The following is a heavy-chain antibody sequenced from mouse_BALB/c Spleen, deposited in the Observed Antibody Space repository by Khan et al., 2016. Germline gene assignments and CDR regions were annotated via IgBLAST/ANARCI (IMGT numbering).Heavy chain of an antibody. D-gene: IGHD2-1*01. CDR2: IDPANGNT. J-gene: IGHJ2*01. CDR3: ARRGNYGNSFDY. CDR1: GFNIKDTY. V-gene: IGHV14-3*02. Sequence: VQLQQSGAELVKPGASVKLSCTASGFNIKDTYMHWVKQRPEQGLEWIGRIDPANGNTKYDPKFQGKATITADTSSNTAYLQLSSLTSEDTAVYYCARRGNYGNSFDYWGQGTTLTVSS.